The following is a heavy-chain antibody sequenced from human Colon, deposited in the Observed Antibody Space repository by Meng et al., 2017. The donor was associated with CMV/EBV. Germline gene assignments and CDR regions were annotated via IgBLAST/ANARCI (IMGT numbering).Heavy chain of an antibody. Sequence: QMSLQESAPALVKPSELLSVTCTVSGGPISGHYWTWIRRPAGEGLQWLGRIYSNGRIDENYSLRSRVTISVDTSKNQLSLRLTSVTAADTAVYYCGRAGARGVPIDVWGRGTLVTVSS. V-gene: IGHV4-4*07. CDR3: GRAGARGVPIDV. D-gene: IGHD3-10*01. CDR2: IYSNGRI. CDR1: GGPISGHY. J-gene: IGHJ1*01.